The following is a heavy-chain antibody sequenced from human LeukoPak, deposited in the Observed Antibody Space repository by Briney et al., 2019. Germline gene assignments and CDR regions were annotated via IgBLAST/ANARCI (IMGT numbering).Heavy chain of an antibody. Sequence: SVKVSCKASGGTFSSYAISWVRQAPGQGLEWMGRIVPIFGTANYAQKFQGRVTITTDESTSTAYMELSSLRSEDTAVYYCARDISGYDWGAFDYWGQGTLVTVSS. CDR1: GGTFSSYA. D-gene: IGHD5-12*01. CDR2: IVPIFGTA. J-gene: IGHJ4*02. CDR3: ARDISGYDWGAFDY. V-gene: IGHV1-69*05.